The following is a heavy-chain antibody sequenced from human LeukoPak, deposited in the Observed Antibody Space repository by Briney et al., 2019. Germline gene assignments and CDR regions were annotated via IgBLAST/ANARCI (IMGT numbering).Heavy chain of an antibody. CDR2: IIPIFGTA. V-gene: IGHV1-69*05. CDR3: ARDSDGSASGGAFDI. J-gene: IGHJ3*02. Sequence: GASVKVSCKASGGTFSSYAISWVRQAPGQGLEWMGGIIPIFGTANYAQKFQGRVTITTDESTSTAYMELSSLRSEDTAVYYCARDSDGSASGGAFDIWGQGTMVTVSS. D-gene: IGHD3-10*01. CDR1: GGTFSSYA.